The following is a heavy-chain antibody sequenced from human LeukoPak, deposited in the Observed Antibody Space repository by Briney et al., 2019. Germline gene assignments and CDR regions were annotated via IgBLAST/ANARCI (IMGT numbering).Heavy chain of an antibody. D-gene: IGHD2/OR15-2a*01. J-gene: IGHJ3*02. V-gene: IGHV3-33*01. CDR1: GFTFSSYG. CDR3: AREGTTNRHYAFDI. CDR2: IWYDGSNK. Sequence: GRSLRLPCAASGFTFSSYGMHWVRQAPGKGLEWVAVIWYDGSNKYYADSVKGRFTISRDNSKNTLYLQMNSLRAEDTAVYYCAREGTTNRHYAFDIWGQGTMVTVSS.